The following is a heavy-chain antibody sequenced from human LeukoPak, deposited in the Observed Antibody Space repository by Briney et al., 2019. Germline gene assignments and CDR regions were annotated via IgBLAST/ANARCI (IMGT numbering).Heavy chain of an antibody. CDR1: GFTFSSYS. CDR3: AKDTLYTSSQFDY. D-gene: IGHD6-13*01. CDR2: ISSSSSYI. J-gene: IGHJ4*02. V-gene: IGHV3-21*01. Sequence: NPGGSLRLSCAASGFTFSSYSMNWVRQAPGKGLEWVSSISSSSSYIYYADSVKGRFTISRDNAKNSLYLQMNSLRAEDTAVYYCAKDTLYTSSQFDYWGQGTLVTVSS.